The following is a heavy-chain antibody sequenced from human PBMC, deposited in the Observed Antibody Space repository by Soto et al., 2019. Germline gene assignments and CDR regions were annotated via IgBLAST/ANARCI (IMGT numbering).Heavy chain of an antibody. CDR2: IWYDGSNT. CDR3: ARDLGSGMDV. CDR1: GLTFSSYG. D-gene: IGHD3-10*01. J-gene: IGHJ6*01. V-gene: IGHV3-33*01. Sequence: QVQLVESGGGVVQPGRSLRLSCAASGLTFSSYGMHWVRQAPGKGLGWVALIWYDGSNTYYTDSVKGRFTISRDNSKNTLYLQMNSLRVEDTAVYYCARDLGSGMDVW.